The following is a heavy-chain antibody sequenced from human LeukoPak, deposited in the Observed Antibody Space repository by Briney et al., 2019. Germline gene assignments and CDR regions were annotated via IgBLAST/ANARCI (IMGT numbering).Heavy chain of an antibody. CDR3: ARFSYGDYDTDY. V-gene: IGHV4-34*01. D-gene: IGHD4-17*01. CDR1: GGSFSGYY. CDR2: INHSGST. J-gene: IGHJ4*02. Sequence: SETLSLTCAVYGGSFSGYYWSWIRQPPGKGLEWIGEINHSGSTNYNPSLKSRVTISVDTSKNQFSLKLSSVTAADTAVYYCARFSYGDYDTDYWGQGTLVTVSS.